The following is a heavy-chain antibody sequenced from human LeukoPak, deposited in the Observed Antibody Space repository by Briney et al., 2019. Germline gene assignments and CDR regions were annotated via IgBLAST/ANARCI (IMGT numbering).Heavy chain of an antibody. CDR1: GGSISSSSYY. CDR3: ASIVLPRAFDI. Sequence: SGTLSLTCTVSGGSISSSSYYWGWIRQPPGKGLEWIGSIYYSGSTYYNPSLKSRVTISVDTSKNQFSLKLSSVTAADTAVYYCASIVLPRAFDIWGQGTMVTVSS. D-gene: IGHD2/OR15-2a*01. V-gene: IGHV4-39*07. CDR2: IYYSGST. J-gene: IGHJ3*02.